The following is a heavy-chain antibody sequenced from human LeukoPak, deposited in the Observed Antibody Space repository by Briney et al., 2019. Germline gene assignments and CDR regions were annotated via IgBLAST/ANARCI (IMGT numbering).Heavy chain of an antibody. D-gene: IGHD3-16*02. V-gene: IGHV3-30*18. CDR3: AKVWRDDHISGSYRGFHH. CDR2: ISYDGSNK. J-gene: IGHJ4*02. Sequence: GGSLRLSCAASGFTFDSYGIHWVRQAPGKGLEWVAGISYDGSNKYFGGSVKGRFTISRDNSRNTVYLQMNSLRIEDTAMYYCAKVWRDDHISGSYRGFHHWGQGTLVTVSP. CDR1: GFTFDSYG.